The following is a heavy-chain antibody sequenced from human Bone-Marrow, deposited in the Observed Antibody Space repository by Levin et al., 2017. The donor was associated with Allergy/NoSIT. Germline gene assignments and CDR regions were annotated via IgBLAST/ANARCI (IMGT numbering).Heavy chain of an antibody. V-gene: IGHV3-30*18. CDR2: ISYDGSNK. J-gene: IGHJ4*02. CDR1: GFTFSSYG. Sequence: PGGSLRLSCAASGFTFSSYGMHWVRQAPGKGLEWVAVISYDGSNKYYADSVKGRFTISRDNSKNTLYLQMNSLRAEDTAVYYCAKVEMATGGFDYWGQGTLVTVSS. D-gene: IGHD5-24*01. CDR3: AKVEMATGGFDY.